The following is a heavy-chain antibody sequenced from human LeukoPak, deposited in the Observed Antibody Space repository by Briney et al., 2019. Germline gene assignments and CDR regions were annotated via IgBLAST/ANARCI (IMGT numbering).Heavy chain of an antibody. D-gene: IGHD6-25*01. CDR2: ISGGGGST. Sequence: GGSLRLSCAASGFTFSNYALSWVRQAPGKGLEWVSAISGGGGSTYYADSVKGQFTISRDNSKNTLFLQMSGLRAEDTAVYYCAKEPQAAYFDYWGQGTLVTVSS. V-gene: IGHV3-23*01. CDR1: GFTFSNYA. CDR3: AKEPQAAYFDY. J-gene: IGHJ4*02.